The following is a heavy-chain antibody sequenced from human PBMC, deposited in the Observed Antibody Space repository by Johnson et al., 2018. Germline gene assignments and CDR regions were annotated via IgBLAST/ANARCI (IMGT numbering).Heavy chain of an antibody. CDR2: IWYDGSNK. Sequence: QVQLVESGGGVVQPGRSLRLSCAASGFSFSSYVMHWVRQAPGKGLEWVAVIWYDGSNKYYADSGKGRFTISRDNSKNTLYLQMNSLRTDDTAVYYCAKKGSDYDYYYYYMDVWGKGTTVTVSS. CDR1: GFSFSSYV. D-gene: IGHD3-16*01. J-gene: IGHJ6*03. V-gene: IGHV3-33*03. CDR3: AKKGSDYDYYYYYMDV.